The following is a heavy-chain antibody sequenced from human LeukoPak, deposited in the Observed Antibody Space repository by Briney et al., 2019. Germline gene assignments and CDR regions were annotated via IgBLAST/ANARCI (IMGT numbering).Heavy chain of an antibody. CDR1: GGSISSGSYY. D-gene: IGHD2-2*01. Sequence: SQTLSLTCTVSGGSISSGSYYWSWIRQPAGKGLEWIGRIYTSGSTNYNPSLKSRVTISVDTSKNQFSLKLSSVTAADTAAYCCARVSVLVPAATYAFDIWGQGTMVTVSS. CDR3: ARVSVLVPAATYAFDI. CDR2: IYTSGST. V-gene: IGHV4-61*02. J-gene: IGHJ3*02.